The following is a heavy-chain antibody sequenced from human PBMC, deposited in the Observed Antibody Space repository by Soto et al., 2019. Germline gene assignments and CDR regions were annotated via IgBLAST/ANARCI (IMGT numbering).Heavy chain of an antibody. J-gene: IGHJ4*02. CDR3: AKDMNRWEHDYFDY. Sequence: EVQLVESGGGLIQPGGSLRLSCAASGFTVSSNYMSWVRQAPGKGLEWVSVISGSGGSTYYADSVKGRFTISRDNSKNTLYLQMNSLRAEDTAVYYCAKDMNRWEHDYFDYWGQGTLVTVSS. D-gene: IGHD1-26*01. CDR2: ISGSGGST. V-gene: IGHV3-23*04. CDR1: GFTVSSNY.